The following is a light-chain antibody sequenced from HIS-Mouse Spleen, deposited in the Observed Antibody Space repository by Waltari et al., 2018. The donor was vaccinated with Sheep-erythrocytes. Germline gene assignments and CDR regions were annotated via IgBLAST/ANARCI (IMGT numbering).Light chain of an antibody. V-gene: IGLV2-14*01. J-gene: IGLJ3*02. CDR3: SSYTSSSTLV. CDR1: SSDVGGYNY. Sequence: QSALTQPASVSGSPGQSITIPCPGTSSDVGGYNYVSWYQQHPGKAPKLMIYEVSNRPSGVSNRFSGSKSGNTASLTISGLQAEDEADYYCSSYTSSSTLVFGGGTK. CDR2: EVS.